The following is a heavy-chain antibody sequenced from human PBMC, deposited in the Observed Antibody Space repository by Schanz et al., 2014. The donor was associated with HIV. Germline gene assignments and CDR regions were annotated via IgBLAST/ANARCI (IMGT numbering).Heavy chain of an antibody. J-gene: IGHJ6*02. CDR1: GYTFTGYY. D-gene: IGHD6-19*01. CDR2: INPNSGGT. V-gene: IGHV1-2*02. CDR3: ASGRRSGIGWRMDV. Sequence: QVQLVQSGAEVKKPGASVKVSCKASGYTFTGYYMHWVRQAPGQGLEWMGWINPNSGGTNYAQKFQGRVTMTRDTSISTAYMEMRGLRFEDTAVYYCASGRRSGIGWRMDVWGQGTTVSVSS.